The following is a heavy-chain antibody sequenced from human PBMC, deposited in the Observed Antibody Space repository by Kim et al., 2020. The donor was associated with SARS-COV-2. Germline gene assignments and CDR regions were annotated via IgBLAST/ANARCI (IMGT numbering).Heavy chain of an antibody. CDR1: GGSFSDYY. CDR3: ARGGGSDVGVPASWPDP. J-gene: IGHJ5*02. CDR2: INHSGST. Sequence: SETLSLTCAVYGGSFSDYYWTWIRQPPGKGLEWIGEINHSGSTNYNPSVKSRVIISVDTSKNQFSLRLSSVTAADTAVYYCARGGGSDVGVPASWPDPWG. D-gene: IGHD2-2*01. V-gene: IGHV4-34*01.